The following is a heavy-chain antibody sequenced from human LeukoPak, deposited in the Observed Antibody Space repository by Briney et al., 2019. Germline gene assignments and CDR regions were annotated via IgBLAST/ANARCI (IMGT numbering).Heavy chain of an antibody. Sequence: GGSLRLSCAASGFTFSSYDMHWVRQSTGKGLEWVSLIGTAGDTYYADSMKGRFTISRENAKNSLYLQTNSLRAGDTAVYYCARGYYGSADYWGQGTLVTVSS. D-gene: IGHD3-10*01. V-gene: IGHV3-13*04. CDR1: GFTFSSYD. CDR3: ARGYYGSADY. J-gene: IGHJ4*02. CDR2: IGTAGDT.